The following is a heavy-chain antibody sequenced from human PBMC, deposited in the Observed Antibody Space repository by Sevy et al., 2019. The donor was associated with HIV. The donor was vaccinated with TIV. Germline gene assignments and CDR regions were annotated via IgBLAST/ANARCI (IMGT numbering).Heavy chain of an antibody. CDR2: ISGSGGST. CDR1: GFTFSSYA. CDR3: EYGLEGWTVSDAFDY. Sequence: GGSLRLSCAASGFTFSSYAMSWVRQAPGKGLEWASAISGSGGSTYYAYSVKGRFTISRDNSKKTLYLQMNSLNAEDTAVYYVEYGLEGWTVSDAFDYWGQGTLVTVSS. J-gene: IGHJ4*02. V-gene: IGHV3-23*01. D-gene: IGHD1-1*01.